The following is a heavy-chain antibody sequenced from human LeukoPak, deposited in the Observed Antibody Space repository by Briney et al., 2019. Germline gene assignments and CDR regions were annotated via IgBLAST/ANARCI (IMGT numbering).Heavy chain of an antibody. CDR1: GGSISSSSYY. CDR2: IYYSGST. CDR3: ARERVWRYCGGDSCGWFDP. Sequence: SETLSLTCTVSGGSISSSSYYWGWIRQPPGMGLEWIGSIYYSGSTYYNPSLKSRVTISVDTSKNQFSLKLSSVTAADTAVYYCARERVWRYCGGDSCGWFDPWGQGTLVTVSS. V-gene: IGHV4-39*02. J-gene: IGHJ5*02. D-gene: IGHD2-21*02.